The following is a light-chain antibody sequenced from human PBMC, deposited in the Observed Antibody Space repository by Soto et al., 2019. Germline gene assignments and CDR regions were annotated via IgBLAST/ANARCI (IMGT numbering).Light chain of an antibody. CDR3: QQYGGSPT. Sequence: EIVLTQSPGTLSLSPGERATLSCRASQSVSSSFLACYQQKPGQAPRLLIYGASSRATGIPDRFSGSGSATDFTLTISRLEPEDSAVYYCQQYGGSPTFGPGTKVDI. CDR1: QSVSSSF. V-gene: IGKV3-20*01. CDR2: GAS. J-gene: IGKJ3*01.